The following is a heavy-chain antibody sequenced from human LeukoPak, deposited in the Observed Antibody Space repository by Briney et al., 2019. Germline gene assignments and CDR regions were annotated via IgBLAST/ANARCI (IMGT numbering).Heavy chain of an antibody. CDR1: GGSISSSSYY. Sequence: PSETLSLTCTVSGGSISSSSYYWGWIRQPPGKGLEWIGSIYYSGSTYYNPSLKSRVTISVDTSKNQFSLKLSSVTAADTAVYYCARLGGSYYYYYYMGVWGKGTTVTVSS. CDR3: ARLGGSYYYYYYMGV. D-gene: IGHD1-26*01. V-gene: IGHV4-39*01. J-gene: IGHJ6*03. CDR2: IYYSGST.